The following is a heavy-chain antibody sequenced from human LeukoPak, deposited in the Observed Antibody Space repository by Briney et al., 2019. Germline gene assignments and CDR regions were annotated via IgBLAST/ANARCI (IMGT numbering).Heavy chain of an antibody. Sequence: GGSLRLSCAASGFTFSSYSMNWVRQAPGKGLEWVSSISSSSSYIYYADSVKGRFTISRDNAKNSLYLQMNSLRAEDTAVYYCARDTSGSYYYYMDVWGKGTTVTVSS. J-gene: IGHJ6*03. CDR1: GFTFSSYS. CDR2: ISSSSSYI. V-gene: IGHV3-21*01. D-gene: IGHD5-12*01. CDR3: ARDTSGSYYYYMDV.